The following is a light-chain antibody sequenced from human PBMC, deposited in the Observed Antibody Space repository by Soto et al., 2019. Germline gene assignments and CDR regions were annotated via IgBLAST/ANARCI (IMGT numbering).Light chain of an antibody. CDR2: KAS. CDR3: QWYDSYSPMYT. Sequence: DIQMTQSPSTLSASVGDRVTITCRASQSISGWLAWYQQKPGKAPKLLIYKASTLESGVPPRFSGSGSGTTFTLTISSLQPDDSATYYCQWYDSYSPMYTFGQGTKLEIK. V-gene: IGKV1-5*03. J-gene: IGKJ2*01. CDR1: QSISGW.